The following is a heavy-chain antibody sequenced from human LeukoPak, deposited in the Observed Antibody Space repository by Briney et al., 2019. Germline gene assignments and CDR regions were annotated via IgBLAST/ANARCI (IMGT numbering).Heavy chain of an antibody. CDR1: GYTFTSYD. V-gene: IGHV1-8*01. J-gene: IGHJ6*03. Sequence: ASVKVSCKASGYTFTSYDINWVRRATGQGLEWMRWMNPNSGNTGYAQKFQGRVTMTRNTSISTAYMELSSLRSEDTAVYYCARGSSGYAFYYYYYMDVWGKGTTVTVSS. CDR3: ARGSSGYAFYYYYYMDV. CDR2: MNPNSGNT. D-gene: IGHD5-12*01.